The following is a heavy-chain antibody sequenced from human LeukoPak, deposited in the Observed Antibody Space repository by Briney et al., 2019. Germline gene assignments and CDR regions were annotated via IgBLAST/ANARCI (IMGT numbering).Heavy chain of an antibody. CDR3: ASIYTAMVSFDY. J-gene: IGHJ4*02. V-gene: IGHV4-39*01. D-gene: IGHD5-18*01. CDR2: IYYSGNT. CDR1: GGSISSSSYY. Sequence: SETLSLTCTVSGGSISSSSYYWGWIRQPPGKGLEWIGSIYYSGNTYYNPSLKSRVTIFVDTSKNQFSLKLSSVTAADAAVYYCASIYTAMVSFDYWGQGTLVIVSS.